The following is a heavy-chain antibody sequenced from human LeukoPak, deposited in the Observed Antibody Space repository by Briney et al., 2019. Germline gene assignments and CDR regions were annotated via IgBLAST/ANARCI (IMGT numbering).Heavy chain of an antibody. CDR3: ARLSTGGWDFDY. J-gene: IGHJ4*02. V-gene: IGHV4-59*08. D-gene: IGHD5/OR15-5a*01. CDR1: GGSISSYY. Sequence: SETLSLTCTVSGGSISSYYWSWIRQPPGKGLEWIGYIYYSGSTNYNPSLKSRVTISVDTSKNQFSLKLSSVTAADTAVYYCARLSTGGWDFDYWGQGTLVTVSS. CDR2: IYYSGST.